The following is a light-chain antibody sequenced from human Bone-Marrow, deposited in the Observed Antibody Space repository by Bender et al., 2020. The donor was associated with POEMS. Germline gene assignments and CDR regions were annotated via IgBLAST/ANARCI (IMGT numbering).Light chain of an antibody. CDR3: QVWDSISDVV. J-gene: IGLJ2*01. CDR2: ADD. V-gene: IGLV1-44*01. Sequence: QSVLTQPPSASGTPGQRVTISCSGGSIGRNPINWYQQLPGTAPRLVIYADDRRPSGVPNRFSASKSGSSASLAISGLQSEDAADYYCQVWDSISDVVFGGGTKLTIL. CDR1: SIGRNP.